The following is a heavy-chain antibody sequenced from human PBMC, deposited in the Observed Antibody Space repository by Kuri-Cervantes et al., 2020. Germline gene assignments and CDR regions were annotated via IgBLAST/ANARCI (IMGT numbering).Heavy chain of an antibody. CDR2: IYYSGST. J-gene: IGHJ4*02. D-gene: IGHD1-26*01. Sequence: GSLRLSCTVSGGSISSYYWSWIRQPPGKGLEWIGYIYYSGSTNYNPSLKSRVTISVDTSKNQFSLKLSSVTAADTAVYYCNLVGATTKIRTLDYWGQGTLVTVSS. CDR3: NLVGATTKIRTLDY. CDR1: GGSISSYY. V-gene: IGHV4-59*12.